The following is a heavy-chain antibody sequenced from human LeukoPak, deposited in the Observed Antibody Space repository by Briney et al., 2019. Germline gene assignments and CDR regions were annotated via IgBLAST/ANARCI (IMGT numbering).Heavy chain of an antibody. CDR3: ASGGGYDFLSGMDV. J-gene: IGHJ6*02. V-gene: IGHV4-59*08. CDR1: GGSISSYY. D-gene: IGHD3-3*01. CDR2: VYYSGST. Sequence: SETLSLTCTVSGGSISSYYWSWIRQPPGKGLEWIGYVYYSGSTNYNPSLKSRVTISVDTSKNQFSLKLSSVTAADTAVYYCASGGGYDFLSGMDVWGQGTTVTVSS.